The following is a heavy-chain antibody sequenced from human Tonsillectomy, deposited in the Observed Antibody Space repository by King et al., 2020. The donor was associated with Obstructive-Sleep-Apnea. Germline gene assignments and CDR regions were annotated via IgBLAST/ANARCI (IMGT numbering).Heavy chain of an antibody. CDR3: ARERRIVLMVYAPENYFDY. D-gene: IGHD2-8*01. V-gene: IGHV1-69*01. Sequence: VQLVESGAEVKKPGSSVKVSCKASGGTFSSYAISWVRQAPGQGLEWMGGIIPIFGTANYAQKFQGRVTITADESTSTAYMELSSLRSEDTAVYYCARERRIVLMVYAPENYFDYWGQGTLVTVSS. CDR2: IIPIFGTA. J-gene: IGHJ4*02. CDR1: GGTFSSYA.